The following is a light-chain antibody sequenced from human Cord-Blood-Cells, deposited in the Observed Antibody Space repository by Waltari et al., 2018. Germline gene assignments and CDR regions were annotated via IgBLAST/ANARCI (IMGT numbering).Light chain of an antibody. J-gene: IGKJ4*01. CDR3: QQRSNWPLT. V-gene: IGKV3-11*01. Sequence: EIVLTQSPATLSLSPGERATLSCRASQSVSSYLAWYQQKPGQAPRLLIYDASNRATGSPARFSGSGSGTDFTLTISSLEPEDFAVYYCQQRSNWPLTFGGGTKVESK. CDR2: DAS. CDR1: QSVSSY.